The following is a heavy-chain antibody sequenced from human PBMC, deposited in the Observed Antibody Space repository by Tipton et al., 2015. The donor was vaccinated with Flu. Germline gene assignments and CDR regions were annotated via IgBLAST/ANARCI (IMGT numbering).Heavy chain of an antibody. CDR1: GFTFSSYA. V-gene: IGHV3-30-3*01. D-gene: IGHD5-12*01. Sequence: SLRLSCAASGFTFSSYAMHWVRQAPGKGLEWVAVISYDGSNKYYADSVKGRFTISRDNSKNTLYLQMNSLRAEDTAVYYCARDSQGYSGYDSNLFDYWGQGTLVTVSS. J-gene: IGHJ4*02. CDR3: ARDSQGYSGYDSNLFDY. CDR2: ISYDGSNK.